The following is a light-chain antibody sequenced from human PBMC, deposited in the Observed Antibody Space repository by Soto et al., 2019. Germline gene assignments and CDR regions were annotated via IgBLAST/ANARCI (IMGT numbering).Light chain of an antibody. V-gene: IGKV3-15*01. CDR2: GAS. CDR3: QQYNSYPQT. CDR1: PSFSSN. J-gene: IGKJ1*01. Sequence: MVMTQSPATLSVSPGERATLSCRASPSFSSNLACYQQKPGQAPRLLIYGASTRATDIPARFSGSGSGTEFTLAISSLQSEDFAIYYCQQYNSYPQTFGQGTKVDI.